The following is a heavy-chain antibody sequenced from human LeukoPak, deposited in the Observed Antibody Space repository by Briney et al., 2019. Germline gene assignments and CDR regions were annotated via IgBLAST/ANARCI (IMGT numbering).Heavy chain of an antibody. CDR2: ISSSGSTI. J-gene: IGHJ1*01. CDR3: ARRNSSGWYSYFQH. CDR1: GFTFSDYY. D-gene: IGHD6-19*01. V-gene: IGHV3-11*01. Sequence: GGSLRLSCAASGFTFSDYYMSWIRQAPGKGLEWVSYISSSGSTIYYADSVKGRFTISRDNAKNSLYLQMNSLRAEDTAVYYCARRNSSGWYSYFQHWGQGTLVTVSS.